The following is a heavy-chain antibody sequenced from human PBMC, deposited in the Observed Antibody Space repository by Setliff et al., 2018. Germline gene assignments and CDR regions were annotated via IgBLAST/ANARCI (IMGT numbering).Heavy chain of an antibody. CDR2: TIPLLPLP. Sequence: VSCKASGGTLSTLSIAWVRQAPGQGLEWMGGTIPLLPLPNYAVKFQGRVTITADKSTSTAYMELRSLTSEDTAVYYCARNALTGTTRKYYYYMDVWGQGTMVTVSS. CDR1: GGTLSTLS. J-gene: IGHJ6*03. V-gene: IGHV1-69*10. CDR3: ARNALTGTTRKYYYYMDV. D-gene: IGHD1-7*01.